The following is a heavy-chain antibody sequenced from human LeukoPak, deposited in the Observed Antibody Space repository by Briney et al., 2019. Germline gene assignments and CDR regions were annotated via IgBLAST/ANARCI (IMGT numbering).Heavy chain of an antibody. Sequence: SVKVSCKASGGTFSSYAISWVRQATGQGLECMGMIIPIFGIANDEQKFQGRGTITADKSKRTGYMEVSSLRYEDTAVYYCASTGKYYDILTGYWVVWGQGTRVTVSS. J-gene: IGHJ6*02. CDR3: ASTGKYYDILTGYWVV. CDR1: GGTFSSYA. CDR2: IIPIFGIA. D-gene: IGHD3-9*01. V-gene: IGHV1-69*04.